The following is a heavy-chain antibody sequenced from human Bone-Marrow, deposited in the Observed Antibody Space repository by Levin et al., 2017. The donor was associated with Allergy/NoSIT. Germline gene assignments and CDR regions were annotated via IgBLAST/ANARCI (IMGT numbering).Heavy chain of an antibody. J-gene: IGHJ5*02. CDR2: IYWDDDK. CDR1: GFSLSTSGGG. D-gene: IGHD1-26*01. Sequence: SGPTLVKPTQTLTLTCTFSGFSLSTSGGGVDWIRQSPGKALEWLALIYWDDDKRYSPSLKTRLTITKDISKNLVVLKMTNMDPLDTATYYCAHRSGSHVPARRWLDPWGQGILVTVSS. V-gene: IGHV2-5*02. CDR3: AHRSGSHVPARRWLDP.